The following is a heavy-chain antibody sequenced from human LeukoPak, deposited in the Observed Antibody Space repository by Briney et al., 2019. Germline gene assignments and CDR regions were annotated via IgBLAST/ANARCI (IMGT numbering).Heavy chain of an antibody. CDR1: GFTFGDYA. CDR2: IRNKAYGGTT. CDR3: TREYYYGSGSYDY. Sequence: GGSLRLSCMASGFTFGDYAMSWVRQAPGKGLEWVGFIRNKAYGGTTEYAASVKDRFAISRDDSKSIAYLQMNSLKTEDTAVYYCTREYYYGSGSYDYWGQGTLVTVSS. V-gene: IGHV3-49*04. D-gene: IGHD3-10*01. J-gene: IGHJ4*02.